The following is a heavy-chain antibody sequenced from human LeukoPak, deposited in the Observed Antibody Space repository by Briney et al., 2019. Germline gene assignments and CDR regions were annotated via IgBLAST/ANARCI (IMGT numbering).Heavy chain of an antibody. D-gene: IGHD6-19*01. CDR3: ARDRVGSGWPRPWYFEF. J-gene: IGHJ4*02. V-gene: IGHV1-2*02. CDR1: GYTFTGYY. Sequence: ASVKVSCKPSGYTFTGYYLHWGRQAPGQGLEWMGWINPNTGATIYAEKFQGRVTMTRDTSIDTAYMEMRSLRSDDTAVYYCARDRVGSGWPRPWYFEFWGQGTLITVSS. CDR2: INPNTGAT.